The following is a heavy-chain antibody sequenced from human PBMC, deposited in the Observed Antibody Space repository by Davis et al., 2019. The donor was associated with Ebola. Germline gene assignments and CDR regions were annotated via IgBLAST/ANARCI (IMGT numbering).Heavy chain of an antibody. Sequence: PGGSLRLSCTASGFTFNTYSMNWVRQAPGKGLEWVSYISKNGDTIFYGDAVKGRFTISRDNAKNSVYLQMTSLRAEDTAVYYCARTVDCDFWGQGSLVTVSS. D-gene: IGHD4-11*01. V-gene: IGHV3-48*04. CDR2: ISKNGDTI. CDR3: ARTVDCDF. J-gene: IGHJ4*02. CDR1: GFTFNTYS.